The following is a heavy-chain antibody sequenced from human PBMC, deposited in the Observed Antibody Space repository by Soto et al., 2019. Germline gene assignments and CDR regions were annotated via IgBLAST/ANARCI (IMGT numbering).Heavy chain of an antibody. CDR2: VSIGGST. D-gene: IGHD2-15*01. V-gene: IGHV3-23*01. Sequence: QPGGSLRFSCAASGFTFSSYAMGWVRQGPGKGLEWVAVVSIGGSTHYADSVRGRFTISRDNSKNTLSLQMNSLTAEDTAVYFCAKRRGAGGHFDYWGQGALVTVSS. CDR3: AKRRGAGGHFDY. CDR1: GFTFSSYA. J-gene: IGHJ4*02.